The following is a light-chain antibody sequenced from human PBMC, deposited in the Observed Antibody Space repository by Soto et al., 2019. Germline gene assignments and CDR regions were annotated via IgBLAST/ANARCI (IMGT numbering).Light chain of an antibody. J-gene: IGLJ1*01. CDR2: DVT. CDR1: SSDVGGYNY. CDR3: LSYTGGSTLQV. V-gene: IGLV2-14*01. Sequence: QSVLTQPASVSGSPGQSITISCTGTSSDVGGYNYVSWYQQHPGKAPKLMIYDVTYRPSGVSHRFSGSKSGNTASLTISGLQAEDEADYYCLSYTGGSTLQVFGTGTKLTVL.